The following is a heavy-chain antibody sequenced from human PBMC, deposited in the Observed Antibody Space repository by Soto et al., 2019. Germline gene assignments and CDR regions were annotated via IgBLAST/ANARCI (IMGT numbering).Heavy chain of an antibody. Sequence: PSETLSLTCTVSGGSISSGGYYWSWIRQHPGKGLEWIGYIYYSGSTYYNPSLKSRVTISVDTSKNQFSLKLSSVTAADTAVYYCARESRISQYYGMDVWGQGTTVTVSS. CDR3: ARESRISQYYGMDV. V-gene: IGHV4-30-4*08. CDR1: GGSISSGGYY. CDR2: IYYSGST. J-gene: IGHJ6*02.